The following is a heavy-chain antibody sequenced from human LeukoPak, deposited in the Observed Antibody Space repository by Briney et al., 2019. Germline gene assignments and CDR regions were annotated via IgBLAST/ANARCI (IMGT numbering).Heavy chain of an antibody. J-gene: IGHJ5*02. V-gene: IGHV4-30-4*01. D-gene: IGHD2-8*01. Sequence: SETLSLTCTVSGGSISSGDYYWSWIRQPPGKGLEWIGYIYYSGSTYYNPSLKSRVTISVDTSKSQFSLKLSSVTAADTAVYYCARVVVLMPGSNWFDPWGQGTLVTVSS. CDR3: ARVVVLMPGSNWFDP. CDR1: GGSISSGDYY. CDR2: IYYSGST.